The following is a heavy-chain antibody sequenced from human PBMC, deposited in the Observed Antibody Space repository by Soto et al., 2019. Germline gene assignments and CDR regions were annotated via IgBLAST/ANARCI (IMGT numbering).Heavy chain of an antibody. J-gene: IGHJ4*02. CDR3: ARGADAMSTPNCDY. V-gene: IGHV4-34*01. Sequence: PSETLSLTCAVHGDSFSGYFWTWIRQPPGKGLEWIAEITEGGTTIYSPSLKSRVSIAVDSTKRQFSRTLSSVTAADTAMYYGARGADAMSTPNCDYWSQGSLVTVAS. CDR1: GDSFSGYF. D-gene: IGHD2-21*01. CDR2: ITEGGTT.